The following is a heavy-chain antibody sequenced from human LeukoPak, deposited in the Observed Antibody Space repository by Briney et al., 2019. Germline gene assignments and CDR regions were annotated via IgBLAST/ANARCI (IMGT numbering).Heavy chain of an antibody. J-gene: IGHJ4*02. D-gene: IGHD1-26*01. CDR2: IYSSGRT. Sequence: SETLSLTCTVSGGSISGDYWSWIRQPAGKGLEWIGRIYSSGRTDYNPSLKSRVTMSVDTSKDQFSLKLNSVTAADTAVYYCARYSGSYFSGFDYWGQGTLVTVSS. CDR3: ARYSGSYFSGFDY. V-gene: IGHV4-4*07. CDR1: GGSISGDY.